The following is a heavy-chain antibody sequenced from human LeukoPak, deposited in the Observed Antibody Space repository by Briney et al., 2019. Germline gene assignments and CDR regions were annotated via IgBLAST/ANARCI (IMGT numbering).Heavy chain of an antibody. J-gene: IGHJ5*02. CDR2: ISTYNGNT. V-gene: IGHV1-18*04. CDR3: VRHNWFDP. Sequence: ASVKVSCKASGYTFTGYFMHWVRQAPGQGLEWMGWISTYNGNTNYAPKLQGRVTMTTDTSTSTAYMELRSLRSDDTAVYYCVRHNWFDPWGQGTLVTVSS. CDR1: GYTFTGYF.